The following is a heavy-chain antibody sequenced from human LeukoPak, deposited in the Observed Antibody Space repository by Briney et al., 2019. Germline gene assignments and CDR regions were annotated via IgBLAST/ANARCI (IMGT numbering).Heavy chain of an antibody. CDR2: IWYDGSNK. V-gene: IGHV3-33*06. CDR1: GFTFSSYG. Sequence: GGSLRLSCAASGFTFSSYGMHWVRQAPGKGLEWVAVIWYDGSNKYYADSVKGRFTISRDNSKNTLYLQMNSLRAEDTAVYYCAKEVGAPGSFDYWGQGTLVTVSS. CDR3: AKEVGAPGSFDY. J-gene: IGHJ4*02. D-gene: IGHD1-26*01.